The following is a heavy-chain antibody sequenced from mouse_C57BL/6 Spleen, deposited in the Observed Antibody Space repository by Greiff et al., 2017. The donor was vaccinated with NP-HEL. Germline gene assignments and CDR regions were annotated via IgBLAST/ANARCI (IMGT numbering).Heavy chain of an antibody. CDR2: INPSSGYT. V-gene: IGHV1-4*01. CDR1: GYTFTSYT. D-gene: IGHD1-1*01. Sequence: VQLQQSGAELARPGASVKMSCKASGYTFTSYTMHWVKQRPGQGLEWIGYINPSSGYTKYNQKFKDKATLTADKSSSTAYMQLSSLTSEDSAVYYCARSDYYGSEEAWFAYWGQGTLVTVSA. J-gene: IGHJ3*01. CDR3: ARSDYYGSEEAWFAY.